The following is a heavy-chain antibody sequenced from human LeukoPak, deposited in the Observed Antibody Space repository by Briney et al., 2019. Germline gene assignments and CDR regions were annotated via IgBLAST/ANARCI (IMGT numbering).Heavy chain of an antibody. V-gene: IGHV1-69*04. Sequence: VASVKVSCKASGGTFSSSAISWVRQAPGQGLEWMGRIIPILGIAKYAQKFQGRVTITADKSTSTAYMELSSLRSEDTAVYYCARDLGTTGTADYWGQGTLVTVSS. J-gene: IGHJ4*02. CDR2: IIPILGIA. CDR1: GGTFSSSA. D-gene: IGHD1-1*01. CDR3: ARDLGTTGTADY.